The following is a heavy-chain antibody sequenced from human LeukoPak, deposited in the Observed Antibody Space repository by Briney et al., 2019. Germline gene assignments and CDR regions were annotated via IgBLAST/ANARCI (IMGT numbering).Heavy chain of an antibody. D-gene: IGHD5-12*01. CDR3: ARVFHGYSGYIDAFDI. CDR2: ISSSGSTI. CDR1: GFTFSSYE. V-gene: IGHV3-48*03. Sequence: GGSLRLSCAASGFTFSSYEMNWARQAPGKGLEWVSYISSSGSTIYYADSVKGRFTISRDNAKNSLYLQMNSLRAEDTAVYYCARVFHGYSGYIDAFDIWGQGTMVTVSS. J-gene: IGHJ3*02.